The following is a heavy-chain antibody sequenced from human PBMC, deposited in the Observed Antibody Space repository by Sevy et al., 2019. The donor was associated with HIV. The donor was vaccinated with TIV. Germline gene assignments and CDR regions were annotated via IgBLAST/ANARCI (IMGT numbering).Heavy chain of an antibody. J-gene: IGHJ4*02. CDR3: ARPSRTAPTGAFDS. V-gene: IGHV3-74*01. Sequence: GGSLRLSCAASGFTFSSYWMHWVRQAPGKGLVWVSRINSDGTSTSYADSVKVRFTISRDNAKNTVFLQVNSLRAEDTATYYCARPSRTAPTGAFDSWGQGTLVTVSS. CDR2: INSDGTST. CDR1: GFTFSSYW. D-gene: IGHD7-27*01.